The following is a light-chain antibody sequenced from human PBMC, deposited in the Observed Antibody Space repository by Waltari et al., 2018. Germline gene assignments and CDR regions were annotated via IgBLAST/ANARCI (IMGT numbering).Light chain of an antibody. CDR3: QHHVRLPAT. J-gene: IGKJ1*01. Sequence: EIVLTQSPGTLSLSPGERATLSSRASQSVNTYLAWYQQKPGQPPRLLIYAASPRAAGIPDRFSGSGSGTDFSLTISRLEAEDFAVYYCQHHVRLPATFGQGTKVEIK. CDR2: AAS. CDR1: QSVNTY. V-gene: IGKV3-20*01.